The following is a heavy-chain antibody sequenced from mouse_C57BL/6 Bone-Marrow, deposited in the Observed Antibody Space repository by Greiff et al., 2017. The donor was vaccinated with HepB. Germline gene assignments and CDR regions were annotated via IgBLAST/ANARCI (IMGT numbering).Heavy chain of an antibody. V-gene: IGHV5-6*01. CDR2: ISSGGSYT. Sequence: EVKLMESGGDLVKPGGSLKLSCAASGFTFSSYGMSWVRQTPDKRLEWVATISSGGSYTYYPHSVKGRFTISRDNAKNTLYLQMSSLKSEDTAMYYCARHDPYYYAMDYWGQGTSVTVSS. J-gene: IGHJ4*01. CDR1: GFTFSSYG. CDR3: ARHDPYYYAMDY.